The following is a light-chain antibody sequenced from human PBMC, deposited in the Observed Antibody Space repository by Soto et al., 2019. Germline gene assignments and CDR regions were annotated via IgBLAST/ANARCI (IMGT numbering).Light chain of an antibody. Sequence: EIVLTQSPATLSLSPGERATLSCRASQTISYYLAWYQQKPGQAPRLLIYDASTRATGIPARFSGSGSGTDFTLTISSLEPEDFAVYYCQQRSNWWTFGGGTKVEIK. CDR1: QTISYY. J-gene: IGKJ4*01. CDR2: DAS. V-gene: IGKV3-11*01. CDR3: QQRSNWWT.